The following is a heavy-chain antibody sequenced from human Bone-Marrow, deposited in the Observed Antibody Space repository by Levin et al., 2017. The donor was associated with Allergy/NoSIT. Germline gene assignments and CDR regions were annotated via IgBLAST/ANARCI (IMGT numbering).Heavy chain of an antibody. CDR3: ARDGYCTGGVCPIDY. D-gene: IGHD2-8*02. CDR1: GYTFTSYY. J-gene: IGHJ4*02. Sequence: PVASVKVSCKASGYTFTSYYIHWVRQAPGQGLEWMGIINPSGGSTSYAQKFQGRVTMTRDTSTSTVYMELSSLRSEDTAVYYCARDGYCTGGVCPIDYWGQGTLVTVSS. CDR2: INPSGGST. V-gene: IGHV1-46*01.